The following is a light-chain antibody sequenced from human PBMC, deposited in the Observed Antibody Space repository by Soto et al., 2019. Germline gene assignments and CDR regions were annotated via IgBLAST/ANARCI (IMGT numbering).Light chain of an antibody. J-gene: IGKJ4*01. Sequence: EIVMTQSPATLSVSPGERATLSCRASQSVRNNLAWYQQKPGQAPRLLIYHASTRATGIPARFSGGGSGTELTLTISSLRSEDFAVYYCQQYNKWPLTFGGGTKVEIK. CDR3: QQYNKWPLT. CDR2: HAS. V-gene: IGKV3-15*01. CDR1: QSVRNN.